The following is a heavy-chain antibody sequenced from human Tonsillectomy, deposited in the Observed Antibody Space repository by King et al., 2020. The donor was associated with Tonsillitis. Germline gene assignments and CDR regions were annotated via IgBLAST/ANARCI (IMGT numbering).Heavy chain of an antibody. CDR2: IFPLFGTT. CDR1: GGTFSSHV. J-gene: IGHJ5*02. D-gene: IGHD3-16*01. Sequence: GQLVQSGAEVKKPGSSVKVSCQASGGTFSSHVISWVRQAPGQGLEWMGGIFPLFGTTNYAQKFQGRVTFTADESTNTAYMELSSLTSDDTAMDFCARKGALISWLDPWGQGTLVTVSS. V-gene: IGHV1-69*12. CDR3: ARKGALISWLDP.